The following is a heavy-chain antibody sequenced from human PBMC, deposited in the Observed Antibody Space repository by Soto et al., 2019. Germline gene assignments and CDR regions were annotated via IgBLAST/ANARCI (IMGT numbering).Heavy chain of an antibody. CDR3: SRHHHHLSHYYGMDV. Sequence: PGEALKISCKGSGYSFTSYWIGWVRQMPGKGLEWMGIIYPGDSDTRYSPSFQGQVPISADNSISTAYLQWTILKASDTAMSYSSRHHHHLSHYYGMDVWGQGTTVTVSS. J-gene: IGHJ6*02. V-gene: IGHV5-51*01. CDR2: IYPGDSDT. CDR1: GYSFTSYW.